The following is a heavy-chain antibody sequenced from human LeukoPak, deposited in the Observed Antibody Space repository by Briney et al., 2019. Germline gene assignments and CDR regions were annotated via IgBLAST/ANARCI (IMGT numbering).Heavy chain of an antibody. J-gene: IGHJ5*02. Sequence: SETLSLTCGVSGGSISSGGYSWSWIRQPPGKGLEWIGYIYHSGSTHYNPSLKSRVTISVDRSKNQFSLKLRSVTAADTAVYYCARAPPEWVSSDYDGSWVDPWGQGTLVTVSS. D-gene: IGHD3-22*01. CDR3: ARAPPEWVSSDYDGSWVDP. CDR1: GGSISSGGYS. CDR2: IYHSGST. V-gene: IGHV4-30-2*01.